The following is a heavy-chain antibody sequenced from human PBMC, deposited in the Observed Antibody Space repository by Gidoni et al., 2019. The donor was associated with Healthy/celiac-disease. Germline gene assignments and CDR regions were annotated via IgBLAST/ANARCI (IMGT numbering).Heavy chain of an antibody. CDR2: INHSGST. CDR1: GGSFSGYY. V-gene: IGHV4-34*01. J-gene: IGHJ6*02. Sequence: QVQLQQWGAGLLKPSETLSLTCAVYGGSFSGYYWSWIRQPPGKGLEWIGEINHSGSTTYNPSLKSRVTISVDTSKNQFSLKLSSVTAADTAVYYCARERVGVTTWNYYYYGMDVWGQGTTVTVSS. D-gene: IGHD2-21*02. CDR3: ARERVGVTTWNYYYYGMDV.